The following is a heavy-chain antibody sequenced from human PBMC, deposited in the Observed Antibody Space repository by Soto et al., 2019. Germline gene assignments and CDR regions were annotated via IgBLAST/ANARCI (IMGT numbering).Heavy chain of an antibody. CDR2: ISHDGITK. V-gene: IGHV3-30*18. CDR3: TKDREDPALSFDS. CDR1: GFTFSDHG. Sequence: QVQLVESGGGVVQPGRSLRLSCAASGFTFSDHGMHWVRQVPDKGLEWVAVISHDGITKYYADSLKGRFTISRDNSNNTVFLQMNGLRAEDTAVYYCTKDREDPALSFDSWGQGTLVTVSS. J-gene: IGHJ4*02. D-gene: IGHD5-18*01.